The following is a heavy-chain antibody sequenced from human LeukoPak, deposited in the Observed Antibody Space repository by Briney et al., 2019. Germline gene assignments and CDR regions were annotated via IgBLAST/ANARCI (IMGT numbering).Heavy chain of an antibody. CDR3: AKGSGGSYYGYFDY. Sequence: PGGSLRLSCAASGFAFSKLAMGWVRQAPGKGLEWVAVVSHDGTNEFSADSVKGRFTISRDNSKDTLYLQMNSLRAEDTAVYYCAKGSGGSYYGYFDYWGQGTLVTVSS. J-gene: IGHJ4*02. V-gene: IGHV3-30*18. CDR2: VSHDGTNE. CDR1: GFAFSKLA. D-gene: IGHD1-26*01.